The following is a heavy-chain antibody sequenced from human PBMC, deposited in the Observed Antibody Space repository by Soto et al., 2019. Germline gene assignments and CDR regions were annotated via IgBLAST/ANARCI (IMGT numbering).Heavy chain of an antibody. CDR3: AKVAAAGEFYYYGMDV. CDR2: ISYDGSNK. J-gene: IGHJ6*01. CDR1: GFTFSNYG. V-gene: IGHV3-30*18. Sequence: QVQLVESGGGVVQPGRSLRLSCAASGFTFSNYGMHWVRQAPGKGLEWVAVISYDGSNKYYADSVKGRFTISRDNSKNTLYLQMNSLRAEDTAVYYCAKVAAAGEFYYYGMDVW. D-gene: IGHD6-13*01.